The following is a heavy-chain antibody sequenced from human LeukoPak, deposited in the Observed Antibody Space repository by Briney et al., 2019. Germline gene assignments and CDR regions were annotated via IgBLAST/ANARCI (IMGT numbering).Heavy chain of an antibody. CDR3: VRHDGRGGATMGAFDS. D-gene: IGHD5-12*01. Sequence: SETLSLTCTVSAGSFISSSHHWGWIRQSPGKGLEWIGTVYYGRTTYYNPSLDGRVTISLDTSANHFSLQLNSVTAADTAVYYCVRHDGRGGATMGAFDSWGQGSLVTVSS. CDR2: VYYGRTT. J-gene: IGHJ5*01. V-gene: IGHV4-39*01. CDR1: AGSFISSSHH.